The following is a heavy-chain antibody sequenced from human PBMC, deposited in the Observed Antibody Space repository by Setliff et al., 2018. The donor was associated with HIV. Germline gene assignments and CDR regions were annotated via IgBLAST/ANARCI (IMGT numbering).Heavy chain of an antibody. CDR3: ARGRGVVASYYYHYMDV. CDR1: GYTFTSYG. J-gene: IGHJ6*03. D-gene: IGHD2-15*01. V-gene: IGHV1-18*01. CDR2: ISAYNGNT. Sequence: ASVKVSCKASGYTFTSYGISWVRQAPGQGLEWMGWISAYNGNTNYAQKLQGRVTMTTDTSTSTAYMELRSLRSDDTAVYYCARGRGVVASYYYHYMDVWGKGTTVTVSS.